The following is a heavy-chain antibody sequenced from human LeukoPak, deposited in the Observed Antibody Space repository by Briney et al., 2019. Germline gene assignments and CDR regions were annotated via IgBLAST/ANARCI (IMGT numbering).Heavy chain of an antibody. J-gene: IGHJ3*02. Sequence: PGGSLRLSCAASGFTFDDYAMHWVRQAPGKGLEWVSGISWNSGSIGYADSVKGRFTISRDNAKNSLYLQMNSLRAEDTALYYCAKGRHSRDAFDIWGQGTMVTVSS. V-gene: IGHV3-9*01. CDR3: AKGRHSRDAFDI. D-gene: IGHD2-15*01. CDR1: GFTFDDYA. CDR2: ISWNSGSI.